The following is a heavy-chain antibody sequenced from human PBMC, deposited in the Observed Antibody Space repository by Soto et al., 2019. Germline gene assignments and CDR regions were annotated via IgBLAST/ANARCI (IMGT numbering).Heavy chain of an antibody. J-gene: IGHJ6*02. CDR1: GGTFSSYA. V-gene: IGHV1-69*13. CDR3: ARDRPLSIAARYYYYGMDV. Sequence: ASVKVSCKASGGTFSSYAISWVRQAPGQGLEWMGGIIPIFGTANYAQKFQGRVTITADESTSTAYMELSSLRSEDTAVYYCARDRPLSIAARYYYYGMDVWGQGTTVTVSS. D-gene: IGHD6-6*01. CDR2: IIPIFGTA.